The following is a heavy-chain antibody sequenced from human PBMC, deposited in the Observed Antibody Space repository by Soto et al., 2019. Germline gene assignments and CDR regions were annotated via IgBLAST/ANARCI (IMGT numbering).Heavy chain of an antibody. D-gene: IGHD3-3*01. CDR3: ARMKASFFQIFGVVYYFDY. J-gene: IGHJ4*02. CDR1: GFSLSNARMG. V-gene: IGHV2-26*01. CDR2: IFSNDEK. Sequence: SGPTLVNPTETLTLTCTVSGFSLSNARMGVSWIRQPPGKALEWLAHIFSNDEKSYSTSLKSRLTISKDTSKSQVVLTMTNMDPVDTATYYCARMKASFFQIFGVVYYFDYWGQGNLVTVSS.